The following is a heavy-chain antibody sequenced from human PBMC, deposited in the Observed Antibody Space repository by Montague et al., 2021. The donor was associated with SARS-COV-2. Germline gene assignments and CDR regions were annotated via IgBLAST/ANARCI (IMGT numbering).Heavy chain of an antibody. V-gene: IGHV4-34*01. CDR2: INDRGVTNY. J-gene: IGHJ4*02. Sequence: SETLSLTCAVYGESFSGFFWSWIRQPPGKGLEWIAEINDRGVTNYNYDPSLGSRVTISADTSKNQVSLKLRSVTAADTAVYYCARWDPQTLTVISLRGKSANDYWGQETLVTVS. CDR3: ARWDPQTLTVISLRGKSANDY. CDR1: GESFSGFF. D-gene: IGHD4-11*01.